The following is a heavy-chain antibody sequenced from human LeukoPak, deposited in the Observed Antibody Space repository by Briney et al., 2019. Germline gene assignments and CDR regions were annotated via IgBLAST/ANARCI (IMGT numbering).Heavy chain of an antibody. CDR2: IIPILGIA. CDR1: GGTFSSYT. D-gene: IGHD6-6*01. Sequence: SVKVSCKASGGTFSSYTISWVRQAPGQGLEWMGRIIPILGIANYAQKFQGRVTITADKSTSTAYTALSSLRSEDTAVYYCASRAKGEQLVGSDYWGQGTLVTVSS. J-gene: IGHJ4*02. CDR3: ASRAKGEQLVGSDY. V-gene: IGHV1-69*02.